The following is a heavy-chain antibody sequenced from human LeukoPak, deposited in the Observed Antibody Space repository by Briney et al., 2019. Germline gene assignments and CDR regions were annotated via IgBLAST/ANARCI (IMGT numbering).Heavy chain of an antibody. CDR1: GFTFRSYG. CDR3: ARVREDGGNDY. D-gene: IGHD2-15*01. V-gene: IGHV3-33*01. J-gene: IGHJ4*02. CDR2: IWYDGSNE. Sequence: GRSLRLSCAASGFTFRSYGMHWVRQAPGKGLEWVALIWYDGSNEYYAESAKGRFTISRDNSKNTLYLQMNSLRAEDTAVYFCARVREDGGNDYWGQGTLVTVSS.